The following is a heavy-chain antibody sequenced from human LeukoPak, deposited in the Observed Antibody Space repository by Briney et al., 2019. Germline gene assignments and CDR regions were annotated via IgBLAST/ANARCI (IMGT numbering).Heavy chain of an antibody. Sequence: PGGSLRLSCAASGFTFSSYSMHWVRQAPGKGLVWVPRINTDGSNTNYADSVKGRFTISRDNAENTLYLQMNSLRVEDTAVYYCARAEDCSSTSCPRAFDIWGQGTMVTVSS. V-gene: IGHV3-74*01. J-gene: IGHJ3*02. CDR3: ARAEDCSSTSCPRAFDI. CDR2: INTDGSNT. CDR1: GFTFSSYS. D-gene: IGHD2-2*01.